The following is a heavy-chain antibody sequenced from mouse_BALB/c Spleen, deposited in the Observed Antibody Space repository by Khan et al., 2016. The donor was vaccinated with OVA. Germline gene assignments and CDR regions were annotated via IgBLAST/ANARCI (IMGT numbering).Heavy chain of an antibody. Sequence: DLVKPGASVKLSCKASGYTFTSYWINWLKQRHGQGIEGIGRIAPGSGRSYYNEMFKGKATLTVDKSSRTADMQLSSLSSDYSAVYFCASENHYASSRYSLYSWGLGTSVTVSS. CDR1: GYTFTSYW. CDR3: ASENHYASSRYSLYS. D-gene: IGHD1-1*01. J-gene: IGHJ4*01. V-gene: IGHV1S41*01. CDR2: IAPGSGRS.